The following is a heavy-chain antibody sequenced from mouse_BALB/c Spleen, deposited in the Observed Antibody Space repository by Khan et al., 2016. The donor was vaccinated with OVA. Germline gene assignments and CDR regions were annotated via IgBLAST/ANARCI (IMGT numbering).Heavy chain of an antibody. V-gene: IGHV5-17*02. CDR1: GFTFSTYG. CDR2: ISGDSSTV. CDR3: ATSYFYGYYFDY. D-gene: IGHD1-1*01. J-gene: IGHJ2*01. Sequence: EVQGVESGGGLVHPGGSRKLSCAASGFTFSTYGMHWVRQAPEKGLEWVAYISGDSSTVYYADTVKGRFTLSRDNPKNTLFLQMTSLMSEDTARYYCATSYFYGYYFDYWGPGTTLTVSS.